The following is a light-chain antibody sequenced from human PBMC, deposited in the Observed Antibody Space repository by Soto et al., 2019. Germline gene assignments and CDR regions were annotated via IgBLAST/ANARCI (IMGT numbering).Light chain of an antibody. CDR1: SSNIGAGYD. CDR2: GNS. J-gene: IGLJ1*01. Sequence: QSVLTQPPSVSGAPGQRVTISCTGSSSNIGAGYDVHWYQQLPGTAPKLLIYGNSNRPSGVPDRFSGSKSGTSASLAITGLQAEDEADYYCQSFDRSLSGSRVFGTGTKATVL. V-gene: IGLV1-40*01. CDR3: QSFDRSLSGSRV.